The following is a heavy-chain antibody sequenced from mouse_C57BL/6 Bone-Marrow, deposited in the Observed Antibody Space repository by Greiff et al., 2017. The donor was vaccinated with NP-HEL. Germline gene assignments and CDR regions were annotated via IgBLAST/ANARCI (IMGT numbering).Heavy chain of an antibody. D-gene: IGHD2-1*01. Sequence: QVQLQQPGAELVKPGASVKMSCKASGYTFTSYWITWVKQRPGQGLEWLGDIYPGSGSTNYNEKFKSKATLTVDTSASTAYMQLSSLTSEDSAVYYCARKKIYYGNYNYWGQGTTLTVSS. CDR3: ARKKIYYGNYNY. V-gene: IGHV1-55*01. J-gene: IGHJ2*01. CDR1: GYTFTSYW. CDR2: IYPGSGST.